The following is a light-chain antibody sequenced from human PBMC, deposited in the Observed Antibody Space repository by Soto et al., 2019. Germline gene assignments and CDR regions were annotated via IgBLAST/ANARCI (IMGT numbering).Light chain of an antibody. V-gene: IGLV2-14*03. CDR2: DVS. CDR1: SSDIGGYNH. J-gene: IGLJ2*01. Sequence: QSALTQPASVSGSPGQSVTISCTGTSSDIGGYNHVSWYQHTPGKAPKLLIYDVSNRPSGVSNRFSGSKSGTTASLTISGLQAEDEADYYCSSYTSSGTMIFGGGTKLTVL. CDR3: SSYTSSGTMI.